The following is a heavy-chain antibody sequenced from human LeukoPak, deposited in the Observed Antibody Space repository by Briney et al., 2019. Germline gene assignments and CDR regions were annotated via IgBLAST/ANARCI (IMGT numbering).Heavy chain of an antibody. Sequence: PGGSLRLSCAASGFTFSSYAMSWVRQAPGKGLEWVSAISGSGGSAYYADSVKGRFTISRDNSKNTLYLQMNSLRAEDTAVYYCAIVEDDILTGYYKHWGQGTLVTVSS. D-gene: IGHD3-9*01. J-gene: IGHJ4*02. V-gene: IGHV3-23*01. CDR2: ISGSGGSA. CDR3: AIVEDDILTGYYKH. CDR1: GFTFSSYA.